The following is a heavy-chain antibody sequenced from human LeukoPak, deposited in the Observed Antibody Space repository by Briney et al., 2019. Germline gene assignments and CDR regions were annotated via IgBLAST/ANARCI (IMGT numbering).Heavy chain of an antibody. CDR1: GYTFTSYG. D-gene: IGHD5-12*01. Sequence: ASVKVSCKASGYTFTSYGISWVRQGPGQGLEWMGGISAYIGNTNYAQKLQGRVTMTTDTSTSTAYMELRSLRSDDTAVYYCARDGVATSDLDYYSYGMDVWGQGTTVTVSS. V-gene: IGHV1-18*01. CDR3: ARDGVATSDLDYYSYGMDV. CDR2: ISAYIGNT. J-gene: IGHJ6*02.